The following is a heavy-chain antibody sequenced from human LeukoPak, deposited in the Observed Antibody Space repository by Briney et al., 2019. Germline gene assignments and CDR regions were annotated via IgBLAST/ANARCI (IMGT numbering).Heavy chain of an antibody. Sequence: GGSLRLSCEASGFTFSDYYMSWIRQAPGKGLEWVSYISSSGSTIYYADSVKGRFTISRDNAKNSLYLQMNSLRAEDTAVYYCAREVAAAGKGEWTLRGYYFDYWGQGTLVTVSS. V-gene: IGHV3-11*04. CDR2: ISSSGSTI. CDR3: AREVAAAGKGEWTLRGYYFDY. D-gene: IGHD6-13*01. CDR1: GFTFSDYY. J-gene: IGHJ4*02.